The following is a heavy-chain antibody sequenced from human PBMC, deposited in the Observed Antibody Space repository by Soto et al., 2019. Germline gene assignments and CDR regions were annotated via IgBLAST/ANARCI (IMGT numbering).Heavy chain of an antibody. V-gene: IGHV4-38-2*02. CDR1: GYSISSGYY. J-gene: IGHJ5*02. Sequence: SETLSLTCAVSGYSISSGYYWGWIRQPPGKGLEWIGSIYHSGSTYYNPSLKSRVTISVDTSKNQFSLKLSSVTAADTAVYYCARDPSPYYYDSSGYEAGFDPWGQGTLVTVSS. CDR2: IYHSGST. CDR3: ARDPSPYYYDSSGYEAGFDP. D-gene: IGHD3-22*01.